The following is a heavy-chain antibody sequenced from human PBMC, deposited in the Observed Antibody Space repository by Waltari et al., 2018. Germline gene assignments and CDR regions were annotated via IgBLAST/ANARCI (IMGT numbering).Heavy chain of an antibody. J-gene: IGHJ6*03. D-gene: IGHD2-15*01. CDR3: ATRGGSLKAVYMDV. V-gene: IGHV1-69-2*01. Sequence: HWVQQAPGKGLEWMGLVDPEDGETIYAEKFQGRVTITADTSTDTAYMELSSLRSEDTAVYYCATRGGSLKAVYMDVWGKGTTVTVSS. CDR2: VDPEDGET.